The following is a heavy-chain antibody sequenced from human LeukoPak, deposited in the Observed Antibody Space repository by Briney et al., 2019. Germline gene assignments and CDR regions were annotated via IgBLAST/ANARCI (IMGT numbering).Heavy chain of an antibody. CDR3: ARTGLVVTNAAFDY. CDR2: IFYSGST. J-gene: IGHJ4*02. D-gene: IGHD3-22*01. CDR1: SGSISTSNYY. V-gene: IGHV4-39*07. Sequence: SSETLSLTCTVSSGSISTSNYYRGWVRQPPGKALEWIGNIFYSGSTYYSPSLKSRVTISLDTSRNQFSLKLSSVTAADTAVYYCARTGLVVTNAAFDYWGQGTLVTVSS.